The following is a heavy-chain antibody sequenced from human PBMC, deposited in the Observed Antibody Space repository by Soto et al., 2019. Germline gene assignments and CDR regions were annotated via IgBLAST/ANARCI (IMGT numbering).Heavy chain of an antibody. CDR1: GFTFSSYA. CDR3: AKGHQPPIWGPAGMDV. J-gene: IGHJ6*02. CDR2: ISGRAVST. V-gene: IGHV3-23*01. Sequence: EVRLLESGGGLAQPGGSLRLSCVASGFTFSSYAMNWVRQAPGKGLDWVSTISGRAVSTYYADSVKGRFTIARDNSKNTLYLQLNSLMVEDTAVDYCAKGHQPPIWGPAGMDVWGQGTTVTVSS. D-gene: IGHD3-16*01.